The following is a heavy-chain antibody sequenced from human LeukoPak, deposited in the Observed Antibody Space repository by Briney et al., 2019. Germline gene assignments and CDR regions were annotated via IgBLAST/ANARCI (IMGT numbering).Heavy chain of an antibody. CDR2: ISSNRDTT. CDR3: ARNYD. CDR1: GFTFTDFA. Sequence: GGSLRLSCSASGFTFTDFAMHWVRQAPGKGLEYVSAISSNRDTTYYADSVKGRFTISRDNAKNSLYLQMNSLRAEDTAVYYCARNYDWGQGTLVTVSS. J-gene: IGHJ4*02. D-gene: IGHD3-16*01. V-gene: IGHV3-64*04.